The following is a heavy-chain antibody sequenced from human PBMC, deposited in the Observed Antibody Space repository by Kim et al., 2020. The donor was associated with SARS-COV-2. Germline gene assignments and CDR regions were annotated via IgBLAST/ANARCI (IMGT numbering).Heavy chain of an antibody. CDR1: GFTFSSYS. V-gene: IGHV3-21*01. CDR2: ISSSSSYI. J-gene: IGHJ4*02. D-gene: IGHD3-10*01. Sequence: GGSLRLSCAASGFTFSSYSMNWVRQAPGKGLEWVSSISSSSSYIYYADSVKGRFTISRDNAKNSLYLQMNSLRAEDTAVYYCARDQGAMVRGGDFDYWGQGTLVTVSS. CDR3: ARDQGAMVRGGDFDY.